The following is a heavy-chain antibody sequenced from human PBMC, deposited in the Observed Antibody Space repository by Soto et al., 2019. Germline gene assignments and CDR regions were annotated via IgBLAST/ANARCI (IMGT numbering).Heavy chain of an antibody. D-gene: IGHD3-10*01. Sequence: GGSLRLSCAASGFTFSSYSMNWVRQAPGKGLEWVSYISSSSSTIYYADSVKGRFTISRDNAKNSLYLQMNSLRAEDTAVYYCARDPNQLLYYGSHADLTNWGQGTPVTVSS. V-gene: IGHV3-48*01. CDR2: ISSSSSTI. CDR3: ARDPNQLLYYGSHADLTN. CDR1: GFTFSSYS. J-gene: IGHJ4*02.